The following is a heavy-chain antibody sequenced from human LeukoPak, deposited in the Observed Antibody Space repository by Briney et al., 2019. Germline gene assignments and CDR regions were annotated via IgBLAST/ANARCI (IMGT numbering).Heavy chain of an antibody. CDR3: ARGRLITIFGVARKNWFDP. CDR2: INHSGST. V-gene: IGHV4-34*01. D-gene: IGHD3-3*01. CDR1: GGSFSGYY. Sequence: SETLSLTCAVYGGSFSGYYWSWIRQPPGKGLEWIGEINHSGSTNYNPSLKSRVTISVDTSKNQFSLKLSSVTAADTAVYYCARGRLITIFGVARKNWFDPWGQGTLVTVSS. J-gene: IGHJ5*02.